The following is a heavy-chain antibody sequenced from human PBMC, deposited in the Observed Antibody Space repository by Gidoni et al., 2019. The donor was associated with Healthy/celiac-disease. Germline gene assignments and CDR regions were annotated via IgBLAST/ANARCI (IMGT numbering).Heavy chain of an antibody. CDR3: ARDSGDHDYFDY. V-gene: IGHV1-46*01. Sequence: QVQLVQSGAEVKKPGASVKVSCKASGYTFTSYYMHWVRQAPGQGLEWMGIINPSGGSTSYAQKFQGRVTMTRDTSTSTVYMERSSLRSEDTAVYYCARDSGDHDYFDYWGQGTLVTVSS. CDR2: INPSGGST. D-gene: IGHD1-26*01. J-gene: IGHJ4*02. CDR1: GYTFTSYY.